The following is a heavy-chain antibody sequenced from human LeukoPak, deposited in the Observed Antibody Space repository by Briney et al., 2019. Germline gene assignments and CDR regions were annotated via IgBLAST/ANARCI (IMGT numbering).Heavy chain of an antibody. CDR2: ISSSGGTV. Sequence: GGSLRLSCAASGFTFSYYEMNWVRQAPGKGLEWVSYISSSGGTVTYADSVKGRFTVSRDNAKNSLYLQMKSLRAEDTAVYYCARVLHKRNYDSGVYYGYWGQGTLVTVSS. CDR3: ARVLHKRNYDSGVYYGY. V-gene: IGHV3-48*03. J-gene: IGHJ4*02. CDR1: GFTFSYYE. D-gene: IGHD3-22*01.